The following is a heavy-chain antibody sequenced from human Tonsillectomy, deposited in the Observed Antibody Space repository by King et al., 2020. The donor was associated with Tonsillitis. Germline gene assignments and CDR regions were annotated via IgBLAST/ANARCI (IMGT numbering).Heavy chain of an antibody. CDR1: GYSFSNHL. CDR2: IDPSDSYS. J-gene: IGHJ4*02. D-gene: IGHD5-12*01. CDR3: ATRTGFSGYDSFFDY. V-gene: IGHV5-10-1*03. Sequence: VQLVESGAEVKKPGESLRISCKGSGYSFSNHLINWVRQMPGKGLEWMGRIDPSDSYSNYSPSFHGHVSISGDKSITTAYLQWSSLKASHTAMYYCATRTGFSGYDSFFDYWGQGTLVTVSS.